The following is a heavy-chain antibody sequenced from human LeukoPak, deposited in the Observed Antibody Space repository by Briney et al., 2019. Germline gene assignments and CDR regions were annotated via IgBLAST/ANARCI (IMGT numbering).Heavy chain of an antibody. CDR2: ISGSGGTA. J-gene: IGHJ4*02. D-gene: IGHD6-13*01. V-gene: IGHV3-23*01. CDR1: GFTFSIYA. Sequence: GGSLRLSCAASGFTFSIYAMSWVRQAPGKGLEWVSAISGSGGTAYYADSVKGRFTISRDNSKNTLYLQMNSLRAEDTAVYYCAKDPRGYSSSWYRDYWGQGTLVTVSS. CDR3: AKDPRGYSSSWYRDY.